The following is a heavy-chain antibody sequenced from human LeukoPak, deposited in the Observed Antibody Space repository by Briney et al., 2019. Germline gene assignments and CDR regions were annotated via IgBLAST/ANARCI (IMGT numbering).Heavy chain of an antibody. Sequence: GASVKVSCKASGGTFSSYAISWVRQAPGQGLEWMGGIIPIFGTANYAQKFQGRVTITADESTSTAHMELSSLRSEDTAVYYCARKLSWEPDAFDIWGQGTMVTVSS. CDR1: GGTFSSYA. CDR3: ARKLSWEPDAFDI. V-gene: IGHV1-69*13. J-gene: IGHJ3*02. CDR2: IIPIFGTA. D-gene: IGHD1-26*01.